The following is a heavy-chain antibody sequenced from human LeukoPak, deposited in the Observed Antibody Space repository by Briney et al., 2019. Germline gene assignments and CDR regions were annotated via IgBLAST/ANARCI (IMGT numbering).Heavy chain of an antibody. CDR1: GFTFSSYA. CDR2: ISSNGGST. Sequence: GGSLRLSCAACGFTFSSYAMHWVRQAPGKGLEYVSTISSNGGSTFYANSVKGRFSVSRDNSKNILYLQMGSLRTDDMAVYYCAREGLYSSSSLGDYWGQGTLATVSS. V-gene: IGHV3-64*01. J-gene: IGHJ4*02. D-gene: IGHD6-6*01. CDR3: AREGLYSSSSLGDY.